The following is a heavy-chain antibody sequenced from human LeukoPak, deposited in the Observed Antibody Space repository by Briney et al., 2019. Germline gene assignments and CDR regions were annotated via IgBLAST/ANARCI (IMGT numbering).Heavy chain of an antibody. CDR2: INHSGST. CDR3: ARPLGD. CDR1: GGSFSGYY. J-gene: IGHJ4*02. D-gene: IGHD7-27*01. Sequence: SETLSLTCAVYGGSFSGYYWSWIRQPSGKGLEWIGEINHSGSTNYNPSLKSRVTISVDTSKNQFSLKLSSVTAADTAVYYCARPLGDWGQGTLVTVSS. V-gene: IGHV4-34*01.